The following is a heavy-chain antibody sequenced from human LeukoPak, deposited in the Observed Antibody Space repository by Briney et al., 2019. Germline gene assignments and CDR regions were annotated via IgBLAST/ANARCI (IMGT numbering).Heavy chain of an antibody. CDR2: ISSSSYI. CDR1: GFTFSSYS. CDR3: ARDLRYCSSTSCLDP. Sequence: GGSLRLSCAASGFTFSSYSMNWVRQAPGKGLEWVPSISSSSYIYYADSVKGRFTISRDNAKNSLYLQMNSLRAEDTAVYYCARDLRYCSSTSCLDPWGQGTLVTVSS. D-gene: IGHD2-2*01. J-gene: IGHJ5*02. V-gene: IGHV3-21*01.